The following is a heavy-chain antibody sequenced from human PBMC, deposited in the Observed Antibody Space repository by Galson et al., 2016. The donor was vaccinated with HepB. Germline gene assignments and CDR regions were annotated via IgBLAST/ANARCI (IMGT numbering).Heavy chain of an antibody. CDR2: ISASSGTI. Sequence: SLRLSCAASGFRFSDYNMNWVRQAPGRGLEWDAHISASSGTIYYADSVKGRFTISRDNANNSLSLQMNSLRAEDTAFYYCARPYTYYFGSGSYFDVLHYGMDVWGQGTLVTVSS. D-gene: IGHD3-10*01. V-gene: IGHV3-48*01. J-gene: IGHJ6*02. CDR1: GFRFSDYN. CDR3: ARPYTYYFGSGSYFDVLHYGMDV.